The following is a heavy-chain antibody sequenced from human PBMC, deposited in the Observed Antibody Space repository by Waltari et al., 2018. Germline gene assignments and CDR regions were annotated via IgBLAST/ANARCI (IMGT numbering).Heavy chain of an antibody. Sequence: EVQLVESGGGLVRPGGSLRLSGAAAGFTCSYRTMNWVRQAPGKGPEWISFITSDGTHTTYADSVRGRFTISRDNAKNSLFLQINSLSADDTAVYYCARDRRPTLILGSGAFDIWGQGIKVNVSS. CDR3: ARDRRPTLILGSGAFDI. D-gene: IGHD3-22*01. CDR2: ITSDGTHT. V-gene: IGHV3-21*01. CDR1: GFTCSYRT. J-gene: IGHJ3*02.